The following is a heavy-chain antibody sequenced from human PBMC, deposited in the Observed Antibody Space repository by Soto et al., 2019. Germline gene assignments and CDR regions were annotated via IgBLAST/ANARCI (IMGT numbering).Heavy chain of an antibody. CDR1: GGTFSSYA. CDR3: ARDRDFWSGYSTWFDP. V-gene: IGHV1-69*06. CDR2: IIPIFGTA. Sequence: ASVKVSCKASGGTFSSYAISWVRQAPGQGLEWMGGIIPIFGTANYAQKFQGRVTITADKSTSTAYMELSSLRSEDTAVYYCARDRDFWSGYSTWFDPWGQGTLVTVPQ. J-gene: IGHJ5*02. D-gene: IGHD3-3*01.